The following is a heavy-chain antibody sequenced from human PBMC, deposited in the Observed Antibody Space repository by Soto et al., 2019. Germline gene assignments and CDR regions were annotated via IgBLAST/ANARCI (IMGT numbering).Heavy chain of an antibody. CDR3: AAVRPLYCSSTSCYRDYYYYYGMDV. V-gene: IGHV1-58*01. Sequence: SVKVYCKASGFTFTSSAVQWVRQARGQRLEWIGWIVVGSGNTNYAQKFQERVTITRDMSTSTAYMELSSLRSEDTAVYYCAAVRPLYCSSTSCYRDYYYYYGMDVWGQGTTVTVSS. CDR2: IVVGSGNT. CDR1: GFTFTSSA. D-gene: IGHD2-2*02. J-gene: IGHJ6*02.